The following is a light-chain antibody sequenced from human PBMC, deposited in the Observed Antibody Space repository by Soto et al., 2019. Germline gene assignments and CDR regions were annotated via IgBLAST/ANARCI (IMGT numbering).Light chain of an antibody. CDR2: GAS. CDR1: QSVSSSY. Sequence: EIVLTQSPGTLSLSPGERATLSCRASQSVSSSYLAWYQQKPGQAPRLLIYGASSRATGIPDRFSGSGSGTDFTLTISRLEPEDFAVYYCQQRRFGQGTKVDIK. V-gene: IGKV3-20*01. CDR3: QQRR. J-gene: IGKJ1*01.